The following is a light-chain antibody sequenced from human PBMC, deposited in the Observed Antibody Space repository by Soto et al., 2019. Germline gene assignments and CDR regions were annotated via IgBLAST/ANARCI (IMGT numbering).Light chain of an antibody. CDR1: QSVSRNS. V-gene: IGKV3-20*01. CDR2: GAS. J-gene: IGKJ2*01. Sequence: EIVLTQSPGTLSLSPGERATLSCRASQSVSRNSLAWYQQKPGQAPRLLIYGASSRATGIPDRFSGSGSGTDFILNISRLEREDFVVFYCQQYGSSLYTFGQGTKLEIK. CDR3: QQYGSSLYT.